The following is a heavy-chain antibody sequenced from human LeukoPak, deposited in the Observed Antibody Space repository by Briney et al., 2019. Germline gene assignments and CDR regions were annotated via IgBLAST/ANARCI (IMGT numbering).Heavy chain of an antibody. CDR3: ARDRGSTEFDY. CDR1: GFTFDDYA. D-gene: IGHD1-26*01. CDR2: ISWNSGSI. Sequence: GGSLRLSCAASGFTFDDYAMHWVRQAPGKALEWVSGISWNSGSIGYADSVKGRFTISRDNAKNSLYLQMNSLRAEDTAVYYCARDRGSTEFDYWGQGTLVTVSS. V-gene: IGHV3-9*01. J-gene: IGHJ4*02.